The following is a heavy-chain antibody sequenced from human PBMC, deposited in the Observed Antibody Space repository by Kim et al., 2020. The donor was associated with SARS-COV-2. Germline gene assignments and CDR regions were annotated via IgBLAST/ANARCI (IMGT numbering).Heavy chain of an antibody. V-gene: IGHV4-61*01. D-gene: IGHD3-22*01. Sequence: SETLSLTCTVSGGSVSSGSYYWSWIRQPPGKGLEWIGYIYYSGSTNYNPSLKSRVTISVDTSKNQFSLKLSSVTAADTAVYYCARARDYYDSSGYYYGGDFDYWGQGTLVTVSS. CDR2: IYYSGST. CDR1: GGSVSSGSYY. J-gene: IGHJ4*02. CDR3: ARARDYYDSSGYYYGGDFDY.